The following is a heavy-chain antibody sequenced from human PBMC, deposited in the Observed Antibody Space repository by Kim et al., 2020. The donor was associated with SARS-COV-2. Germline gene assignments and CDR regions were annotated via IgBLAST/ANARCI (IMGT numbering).Heavy chain of an antibody. J-gene: IGHJ3*02. Sequence: SETLSLTCTVSGASVSGYYWNWIRQPPGKALEWIGHFYSRGSTNYNPSLKGRVTMSVDTSKNQFSLKLTSVTAADTALFYCARGVDAFDIWGQGKMVTVSS. V-gene: IGHV4-4*07. CDR2: FYSRGST. CDR1: GASVSGYY. CDR3: ARGVDAFDI.